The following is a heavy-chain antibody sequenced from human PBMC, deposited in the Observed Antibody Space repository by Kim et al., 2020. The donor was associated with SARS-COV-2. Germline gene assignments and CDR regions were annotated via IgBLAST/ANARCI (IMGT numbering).Heavy chain of an antibody. CDR1: GFTFSSYG. CDR2: IWYDGSNK. D-gene: IGHD5-12*01. CDR3: ARRQVATIGYGMDV. J-gene: IGHJ6*02. Sequence: GGSLRLSCAASGFTFSSYGMHWVRQAPGKGLEWVTVIWYDGSNKYYADSVKGRFTISRDNSKNTLYLQMNSLRAEDTAVYYCARRQVATIGYGMDVWGQGTTVTVSS. V-gene: IGHV3-33*01.